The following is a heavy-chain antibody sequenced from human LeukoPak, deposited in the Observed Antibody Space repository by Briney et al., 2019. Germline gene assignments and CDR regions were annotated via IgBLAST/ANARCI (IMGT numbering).Heavy chain of an antibody. CDR2: ISYDGSNK. CDR1: GFTFSSYA. J-gene: IGHJ5*02. CDR3: ARSGEDYYDSSGSNWFDP. Sequence: PGGSLRLSCAPSGFTFSSYAMHWVRQAPGKGLEWVAVISYDGSNKYYADSVKGRFTISRDNSKNTLYLQMNSLRAEDTAVYYCARSGEDYYDSSGSNWFDPWGQGTLVTVSS. V-gene: IGHV3-30*04. D-gene: IGHD3-22*01.